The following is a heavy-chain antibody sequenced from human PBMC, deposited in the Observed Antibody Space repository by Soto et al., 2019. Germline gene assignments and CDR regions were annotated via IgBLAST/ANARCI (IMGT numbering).Heavy chain of an antibody. V-gene: IGHV1-69*06. CDR2: IIPIFGTA. CDR3: ASPPTLGITGPPDV. D-gene: IGHD1-20*01. CDR1: GGTFSSYS. J-gene: IGHJ6*02. Sequence: SVKISCKASGGTFSSYSISWVRQAPGQGLEWMGGIIPIFGTANYAQRFQGRVTITANKSTSTAYMELSSLRSEDTAVYYCASPPTLGITGPPDVWGQGTTVTVSS.